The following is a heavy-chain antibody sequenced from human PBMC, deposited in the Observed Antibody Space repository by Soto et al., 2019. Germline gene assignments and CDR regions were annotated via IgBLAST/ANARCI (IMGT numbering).Heavy chain of an antibody. CDR3: ARGRGYCSSTSCYGGFDY. V-gene: IGHV4-34*01. J-gene: IGHJ4*02. Sequence: QVQLQQWGAGLLKPSETLSLTCAVYGGSFSGYYWSWIRQPPGKGLEWIGEINHSGSTNYNPSLKSRVTISVDTSKNQFSLKLSSVTAADTAVYYCARGRGYCSSTSCYGGFDYWGQGTLVTVSS. D-gene: IGHD2-2*01. CDR1: GGSFSGYY. CDR2: INHSGST.